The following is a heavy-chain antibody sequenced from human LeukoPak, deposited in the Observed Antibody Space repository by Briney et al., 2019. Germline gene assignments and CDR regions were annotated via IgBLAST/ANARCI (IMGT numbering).Heavy chain of an antibody. Sequence: SETLSPTCTVSGGSISSSSYYWGWIRQPPGKGLEWIGSIYYSGSTYYNPSLKSPVTISVDTSKNQFSLKLSSVTAADTAVYYCASRGPYCSSTSCYSLNWFDPWGQGTLVTVSS. V-gene: IGHV4-39*01. CDR1: GGSISSSSYY. CDR2: IYYSGST. J-gene: IGHJ5*02. D-gene: IGHD2-2*01. CDR3: ASRGPYCSSTSCYSLNWFDP.